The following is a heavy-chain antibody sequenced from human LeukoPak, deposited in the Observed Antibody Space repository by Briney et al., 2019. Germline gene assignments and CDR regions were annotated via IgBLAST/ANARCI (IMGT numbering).Heavy chain of an antibody. Sequence: PSETLSLTCAVYGGSFSGYYWSWIRQPPGKGLEWIGYIYFSGSTNYNPSLKSRVTISVDTSKNQFSLKLSTVTAADTAVYYCARQGLQGSYYYYGLDVWGQGTTVTVSS. CDR1: GGSFSGYY. D-gene: IGHD3-16*01. CDR2: IYFSGST. J-gene: IGHJ6*02. CDR3: ARQGLQGSYYYYGLDV. V-gene: IGHV4-59*08.